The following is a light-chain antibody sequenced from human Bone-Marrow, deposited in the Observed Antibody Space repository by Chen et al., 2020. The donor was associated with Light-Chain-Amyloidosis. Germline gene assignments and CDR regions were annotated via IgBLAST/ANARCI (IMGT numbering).Light chain of an antibody. V-gene: IGLV8-61*01. Sequence: QTVVTQEPSFSVSPGGTVTLTCGLSSGSVSTNYYPAWYQQTPGQAPRTPIYSTNTRSSGVPDRFSGSILGNKAALTITGAQADDESDYYCVLYVGSGIWVFGGGTKLTVL. CDR3: VLYVGSGIWV. J-gene: IGLJ3*02. CDR1: SGSVSTNYY. CDR2: STN.